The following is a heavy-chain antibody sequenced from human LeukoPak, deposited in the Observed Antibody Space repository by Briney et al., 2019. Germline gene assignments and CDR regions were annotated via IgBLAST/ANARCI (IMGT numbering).Heavy chain of an antibody. CDR3: ARGLDVVVTAIDY. D-gene: IGHD2-21*02. V-gene: IGHV3-7*01. CDR1: GFIFSNYW. CDR2: MKQDGSAR. J-gene: IGHJ4*02. Sequence: GGSLRLSCAGSGFIFSNYWMAWVRQAPGKGPEWVANMKQDGSARHYADSVKGRFTISRDNAQNSVYLQMNSLRAEDTAVYYCARGLDVVVTAIDYWGQGTLVTVSS.